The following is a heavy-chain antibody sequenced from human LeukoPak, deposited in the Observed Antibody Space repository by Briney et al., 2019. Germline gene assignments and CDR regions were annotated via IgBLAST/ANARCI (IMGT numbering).Heavy chain of an antibody. J-gene: IGHJ4*02. CDR1: GGTFSSYA. CDR2: MNPNSGNT. V-gene: IGHV1-8*03. D-gene: IGHD3-22*01. CDR3: ARGGPRDYYEDY. Sequence: ASVKVSCKASGGTFSSYAISWVRQATGQGLEWMGWMNPNSGNTGYTQKFQGRVTITRNTSISTAYMELSSLRSEDTAVYYCARGGPRDYYEDYWGQGTLVTVSS.